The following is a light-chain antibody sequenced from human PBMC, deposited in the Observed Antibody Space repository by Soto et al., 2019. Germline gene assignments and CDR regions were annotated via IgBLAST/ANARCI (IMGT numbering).Light chain of an antibody. V-gene: IGKV3-15*01. CDR3: QQYNDWPPYT. J-gene: IGKJ2*01. Sequence: EVVMTQSPATLSASPGDRVILSCRASQSIGNNSAWYQQRPGQAPRVLMYGASSRATDTPARFSGSGSATDFTLTISSLQSEDFAVYYCQQYNDWPPYTFGQGTKLEIK. CDR2: GAS. CDR1: QSIGNN.